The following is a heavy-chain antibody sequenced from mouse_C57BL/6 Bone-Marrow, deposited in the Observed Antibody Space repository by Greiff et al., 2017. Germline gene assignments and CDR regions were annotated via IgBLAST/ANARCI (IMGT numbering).Heavy chain of an antibody. CDR1: GYTFTEYT. J-gene: IGHJ2*01. D-gene: IGHD1-1*01. Sequence: QVQLQQSGAELVKPGASVKLSCKASGYTFTEYTIHWVKQRSGQGLAWIGWFYTGSGCIKSNEKFKDKATLTADKSYSTVYMELSRLTSEDSSVYFWARHGRLITTVGPLDYWGQGTTLTVSA. V-gene: IGHV1-62-2*01. CDR2: FYTGSGCI. CDR3: ARHGRLITTVGPLDY.